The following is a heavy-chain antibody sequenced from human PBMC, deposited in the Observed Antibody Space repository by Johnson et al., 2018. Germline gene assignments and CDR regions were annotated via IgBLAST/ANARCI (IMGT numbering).Heavy chain of an antibody. CDR1: GFTFDDYA. V-gene: IGHV3-9*01. D-gene: IGHD3-10*01. CDR2: VGWNSGSI. Sequence: EVQLLESGGGLVQPGRSLRLSCAASGFTFDDYAMHWVRQAPGKGLEWVSRVGWNSGSIGYADSVTGRFTISRDNAKNSLYLQMNSLRAEDTALYYCAKDWFNYDYYGMDVWGQGTTVTVSS. CDR3: AKDWFNYDYYGMDV. J-gene: IGHJ6*02.